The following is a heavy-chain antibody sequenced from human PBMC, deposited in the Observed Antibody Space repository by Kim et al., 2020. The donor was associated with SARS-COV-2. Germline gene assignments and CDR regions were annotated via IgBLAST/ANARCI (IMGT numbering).Heavy chain of an antibody. Sequence: SETLSLTCTVSGGSISSYYWSWIRQPPGKGLEWIGYIYYSGSTNYNPSLKSRVTISVDTSKNQFSLKLSSVTAADTAVYYCARGTYDILTGYYSRFDYWGQGTLVTVSS. V-gene: IGHV4-59*01. CDR2: IYYSGST. CDR3: ARGTYDILTGYYSRFDY. J-gene: IGHJ4*02. D-gene: IGHD3-9*01. CDR1: GGSISSYY.